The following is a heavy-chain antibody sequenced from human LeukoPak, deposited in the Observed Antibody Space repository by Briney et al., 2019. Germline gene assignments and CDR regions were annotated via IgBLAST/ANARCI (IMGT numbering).Heavy chain of an antibody. Sequence: SETLSLTCTVSGGSISSSSYYWGWIRQPPGKGREWIVIIYPTGSTSYPPSLKSRLTISVDTSNNHFSLKLSSVTAADTAVFYCAGSDYYYYMDVWGKGTTVTVSS. D-gene: IGHD3-10*01. J-gene: IGHJ6*03. V-gene: IGHV4-39*02. CDR1: GGSISSSSYY. CDR2: IYPTGST. CDR3: AGSDYYYYMDV.